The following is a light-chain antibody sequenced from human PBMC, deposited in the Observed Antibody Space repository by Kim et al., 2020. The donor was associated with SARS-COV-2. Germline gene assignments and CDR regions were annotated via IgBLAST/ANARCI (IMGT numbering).Light chain of an antibody. Sequence: ASVEDRFTITCRASQNISRWLAWYQQRPRKAPKLLIYEASRLEIGVPSRFSGSGSGTEFTLTINSLQPDDFATYYCQQFNSYSWTFGQGTKVDIK. CDR2: EAS. CDR1: QNISRW. J-gene: IGKJ1*01. V-gene: IGKV1-5*03. CDR3: QQFNSYSWT.